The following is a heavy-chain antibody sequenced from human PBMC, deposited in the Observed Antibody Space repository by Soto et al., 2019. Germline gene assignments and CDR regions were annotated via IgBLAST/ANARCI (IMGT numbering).Heavy chain of an antibody. J-gene: IGHJ4*02. Sequence: SETLSLTCTVSDDSISSRGYYWSWIRHRPGQGLEWIGYVYFTGTTEYNPSLKSRLTISVDTSKNQLSLRLSSVTAADTAVYYCARVSWGYYFSGSFFQTYYFDYWGQGTPVTVSS. CDR3: ARVSWGYYFSGSFFQTYYFDY. D-gene: IGHD2-15*01. CDR1: DDSISSRGYY. CDR2: VYFTGTT. V-gene: IGHV4-31*03.